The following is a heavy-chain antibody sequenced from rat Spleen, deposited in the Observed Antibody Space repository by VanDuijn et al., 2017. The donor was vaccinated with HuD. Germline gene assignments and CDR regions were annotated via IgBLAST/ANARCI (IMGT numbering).Heavy chain of an antibody. CDR1: GHSITSGYR. CDR2: INSAGST. V-gene: IGHV3-3*01. Sequence: EVQLQESGPGLVKPSQSLSLTCSVTGHSITSGYRWNWIRKFPGNRLEWMGYINSAGSTIYNPPLESRISITRDTFKNQFFLQVNSVTSEDTATYYCARSDVTHYYLPFANGGQGTLVTVSS. J-gene: IGHJ3*01. CDR3: ARSDVTHYYLPFAN. D-gene: IGHD1-12*02.